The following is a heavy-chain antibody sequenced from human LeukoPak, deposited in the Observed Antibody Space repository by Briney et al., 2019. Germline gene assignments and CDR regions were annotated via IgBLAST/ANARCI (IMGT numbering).Heavy chain of an antibody. CDR1: GGSISSGGYY. V-gene: IGHV4-30-2*01. CDR2: IYHSGST. CDR3: ARGFGYSGSYCAFDI. Sequence: PSEPLSLICTVSGGSISSGGYYWSWIRQPPGKGLEWIGYIYHSGSTYYNPSLKSRDTISVDRSKNQFSLKLSSVTAADTAVYYCARGFGYSGSYCAFDIWGQGTMVTVSS. D-gene: IGHD1-26*01. J-gene: IGHJ3*02.